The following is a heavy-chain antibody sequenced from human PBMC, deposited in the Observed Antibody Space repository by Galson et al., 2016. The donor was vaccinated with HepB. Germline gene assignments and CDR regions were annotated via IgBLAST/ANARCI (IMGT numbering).Heavy chain of an antibody. V-gene: IGHV6-1*01. D-gene: IGHD1/OR15-1a*01. Sequence: CAISGDSVSGSGAAWNWIRQSPSRGLEWLGRTHYRTKWYNDYAISVKSRLTIYPGTSKNQFSLHLKSVTPEDTAVYYCARDRRRTGTTWGYFDYWGQGSLVTVSS. J-gene: IGHJ4*02. CDR3: ARDRRRTGTTWGYFDY. CDR1: GDSVSGSGAA. CDR2: THYRTKWYN.